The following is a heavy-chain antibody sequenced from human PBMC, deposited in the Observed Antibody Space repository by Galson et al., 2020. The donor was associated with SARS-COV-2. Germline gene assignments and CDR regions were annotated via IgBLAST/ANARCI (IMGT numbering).Heavy chain of an antibody. J-gene: IGHJ4*02. CDR1: GYSFTDYY. CDR2: TNPKSGDT. CDR3: ASDLHYDLLTGSGAYFFDY. V-gene: IGHV1-2*02. Sequence: GESLKISCKASGYSFTDYYIHWVRQAPGQGLEWMGWTNPKSGDTNYAQKFQGRVSMTWDTSISTAYMQLSSLTSHDTAMYYCASDLHYDLLTGSGAYFFDYWGQGSLVTVAS. D-gene: IGHD3-9*01.